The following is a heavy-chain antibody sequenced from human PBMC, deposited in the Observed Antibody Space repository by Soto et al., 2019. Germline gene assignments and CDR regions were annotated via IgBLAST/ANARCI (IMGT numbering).Heavy chain of an antibody. J-gene: IGHJ6*02. Sequence: GGSLRLSCAASGFTFSSYSMNWVRQAPGKGLEWVSYISSSSSTIYYADSVKGRFTISRDNAKNSLYLQMNSLRDEDTAVYYCARDLGSTTHGYYYGMDVWGQGTTVTVS. V-gene: IGHV3-48*02. CDR2: ISSSSSTI. CDR1: GFTFSSYS. D-gene: IGHD2-2*01. CDR3: ARDLGSTTHGYYYGMDV.